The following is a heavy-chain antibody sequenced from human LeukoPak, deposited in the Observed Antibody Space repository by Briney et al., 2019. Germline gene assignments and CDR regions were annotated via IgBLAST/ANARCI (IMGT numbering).Heavy chain of an antibody. Sequence: PGGSLRLSCAASGFTFSSYGMHWVRQAPGKGLEWVAVISYDGSNKYYANSVKGRFTISRDNSKNTLYLQMGSLRAEDMAVYYCAGEEIRSLPTMVRGVLSYWGQGTLVTVSS. V-gene: IGHV3-30*03. CDR1: GFTFSSYG. J-gene: IGHJ4*02. D-gene: IGHD3-10*01. CDR3: AGEEIRSLPTMVRGVLSY. CDR2: ISYDGSNK.